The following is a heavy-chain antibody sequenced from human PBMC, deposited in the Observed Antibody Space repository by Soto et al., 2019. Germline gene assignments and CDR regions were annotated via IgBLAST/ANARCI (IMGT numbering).Heavy chain of an antibody. CDR1: GGSISSGGYY. CDR2: INHSGST. V-gene: IGHV4-31*03. CDR3: ARGRYYYDSSGYSNWFDP. D-gene: IGHD3-22*01. Sequence: SETLSLTCTVSGGSISSGGYYWSWIRQHPGKGLEWIGEINHSGSTNYNPSLKSRVTISVDTSKNQFSLKLSSVTAADTAVYYCARGRYYYDSSGYSNWFDPWGQGTLVTVSS. J-gene: IGHJ5*02.